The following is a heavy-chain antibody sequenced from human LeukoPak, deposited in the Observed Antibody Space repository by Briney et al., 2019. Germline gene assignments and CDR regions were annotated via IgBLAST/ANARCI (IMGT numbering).Heavy chain of an antibody. J-gene: IGHJ5*02. CDR1: GGSFSGYY. V-gene: IGHV4-34*01. D-gene: IGHD2-2*01. CDR2: INHSGST. Sequence: SETLSLTCAVYGGSFSGYYWSWIRQPPGKGLEWIGEINHSGSTNYNPFLKSRVTISVDTSKNQFSLKLSSVTAADTAVYYCARDEIVVVPAATTNWFDPWGQGTLVTVSS. CDR3: ARDEIVVVPAATTNWFDP.